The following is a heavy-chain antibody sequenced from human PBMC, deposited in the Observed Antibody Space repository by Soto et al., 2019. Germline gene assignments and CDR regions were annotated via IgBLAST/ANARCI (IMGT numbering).Heavy chain of an antibody. Sequence: GALRLSCAASGFTFSSYSMNWVRQAPGKGLEWVSSISSSSSYIYYADSVKGRFTISRDNAKNSLYLQMNSLRAEDTAVYYCARVSDCSGGSCYFVYYGMDVWGQGTTVTVSS. J-gene: IGHJ6*02. CDR2: ISSSSSYI. CDR3: ARVSDCSGGSCYFVYYGMDV. CDR1: GFTFSSYS. V-gene: IGHV3-21*01. D-gene: IGHD2-15*01.